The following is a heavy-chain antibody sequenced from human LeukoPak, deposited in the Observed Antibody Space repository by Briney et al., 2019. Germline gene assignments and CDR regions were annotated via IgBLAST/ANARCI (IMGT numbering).Heavy chain of an antibody. D-gene: IGHD6-6*01. J-gene: IGHJ4*02. CDR2: ISGSGDNT. Sequence: GGSLRLSCAASGFTFSSYAMSWVRQAPGKGLEWVSGISGSGDNTYYADSVKGRFTISRDNSKNTLYLQMNSLRAEDTAVYYCAKEIGSSSRGYFDYWGQGTLVTVSS. V-gene: IGHV3-23*01. CDR1: GFTFSSYA. CDR3: AKEIGSSSRGYFDY.